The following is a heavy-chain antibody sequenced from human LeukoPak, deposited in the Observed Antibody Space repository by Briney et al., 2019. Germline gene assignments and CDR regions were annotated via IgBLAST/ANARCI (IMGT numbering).Heavy chain of an antibody. D-gene: IGHD6-6*01. CDR1: GGSISSYY. J-gene: IGHJ4*02. CDR2: IYYSGST. V-gene: IGHV4-59*01. Sequence: SETLSLTCTVSGGSISSYYWSWIRQPPGKGLEWIGYIYYSGSTNYNPTLKSRVTISVDTSKNQFSLKLSSVTAADTAVYYCARARSSIAARFDYWGQGTLVTVSS. CDR3: ARARSSIAARFDY.